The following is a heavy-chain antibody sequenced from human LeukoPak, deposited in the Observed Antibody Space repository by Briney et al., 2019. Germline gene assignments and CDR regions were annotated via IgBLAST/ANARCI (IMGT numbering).Heavy chain of an antibody. Sequence: PGGSLRLSCAASGFTFSSYAMHWVRQAPGKGLEWVAVISYDGSNKYYADSVKGRFTISSDNSKNTLYLQMNSLRAEDTAVYYCARGRIVVVPAATDPDAFDIWGQGTMVTVSS. CDR3: ARGRIVVVPAATDPDAFDI. V-gene: IGHV3-30-3*01. D-gene: IGHD2-2*01. CDR2: ISYDGSNK. CDR1: GFTFSSYA. J-gene: IGHJ3*02.